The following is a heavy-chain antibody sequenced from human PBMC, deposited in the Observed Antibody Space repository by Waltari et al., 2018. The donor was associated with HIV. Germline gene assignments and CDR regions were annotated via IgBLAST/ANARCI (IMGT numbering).Heavy chain of an antibody. CDR3: ARRDPFYDGLDV. Sequence: EVQLVQSGAELKKPGESLKISCKASGYRFLTYWIGWGGPTPGKGLEWMAITHPGYSDSRYGPSFQGHVTISVDNSLNTAYLQWSSLKASDTAIYYCARRDPFYDGLDVWGQGTAVTVSS. CDR2: THPGYSDS. CDR1: GYRFLTYW. J-gene: IGHJ6*02. V-gene: IGHV5-51*01.